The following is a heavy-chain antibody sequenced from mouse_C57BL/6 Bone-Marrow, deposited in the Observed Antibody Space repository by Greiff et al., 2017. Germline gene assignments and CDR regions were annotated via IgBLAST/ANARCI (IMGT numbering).Heavy chain of an antibody. CDR2: IYPRSGNT. V-gene: IGHV1-81*01. J-gene: IGHJ4*01. CDR1: GYTFTSYG. CDR3: ARSEWDY. Sequence: VKLVESGAELARPGASVKLSCKASGYTFTSYGISWVKQRPGQGLEWIGVIYPRSGNTYYNEQFKGKATLTADKSSSTAYMELRSLTSEDSAVYFCARSEWDYWGQGTSVTVSA.